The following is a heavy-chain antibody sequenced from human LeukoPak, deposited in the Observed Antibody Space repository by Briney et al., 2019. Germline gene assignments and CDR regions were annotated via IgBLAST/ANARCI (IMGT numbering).Heavy chain of an antibody. J-gene: IGHJ4*02. Sequence: GGSLRLSCAASGFTFSDYYMSWMRQAPGKGLEWVSYISSSSSYTNYADSVKGRFTISRDNAKNSLYLQMNSLRAEDTAVYYCARGKPEYSSSWYYFDYWGQGTLVTVSS. V-gene: IGHV3-11*06. CDR1: GFTFSDYY. D-gene: IGHD6-13*01. CDR2: ISSSSSYT. CDR3: ARGKPEYSSSWYYFDY.